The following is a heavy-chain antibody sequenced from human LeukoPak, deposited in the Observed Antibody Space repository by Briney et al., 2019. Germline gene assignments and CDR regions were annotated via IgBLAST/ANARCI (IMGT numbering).Heavy chain of an antibody. J-gene: IGHJ6*03. V-gene: IGHV1-46*01. D-gene: IGHD3-10*01. CDR3: AKNEGAGLVYYYMDV. Sequence: ASVKVSCKASGYTFTSYYMHWVRQAPGQGLEWMGIINPSGGSTSYAQKFQGRVTMTRDMSTSTVYMELSSLRSEDTAVYYCAKNEGAGLVYYYMDVWGKGTTVTVSS. CDR2: INPSGGST. CDR1: GYTFTSYY.